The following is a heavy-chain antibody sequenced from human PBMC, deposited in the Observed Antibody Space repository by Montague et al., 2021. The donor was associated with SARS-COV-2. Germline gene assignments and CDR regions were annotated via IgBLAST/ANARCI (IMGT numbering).Heavy chain of an antibody. V-gene: IGHV3-23*01. J-gene: IGHJ3*01. CDR2: IDGGGYST. D-gene: IGHD3-3*01. CDR1: GFTFSNYA. Sequence: SLRLSCAASGFTFSNYAMSWVRQAPGKGLQWVSAIDGGGYSTFYGDSVKGRFTISRDNSKSTLHLQMNSLRAADTAIYYCAKSRPHTNGFGSVFDFWGQGTMVTVSS. CDR3: AKSRPHTNGFGSVFDF.